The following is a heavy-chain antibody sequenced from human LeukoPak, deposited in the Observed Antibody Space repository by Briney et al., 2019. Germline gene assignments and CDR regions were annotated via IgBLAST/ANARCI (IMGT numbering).Heavy chain of an antibody. CDR1: GFTFSSYW. J-gene: IGHJ6*03. Sequence: GGSLRLSCAASGFTFSSYWMSWVRQAPGKGLEWVANIKQDGSEKYYVDSVKGRFTISRDNAKNSLYLQMNSLRAEDTAVYYCARSLALDYYYYYYMDVWGKGTTVTVSS. CDR3: ARSLALDYYYYYYMDV. CDR2: IKQDGSEK. V-gene: IGHV3-7*01. D-gene: IGHD3-3*02.